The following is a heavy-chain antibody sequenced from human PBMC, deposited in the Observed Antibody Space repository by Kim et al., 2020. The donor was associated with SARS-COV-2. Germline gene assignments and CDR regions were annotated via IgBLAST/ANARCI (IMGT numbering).Heavy chain of an antibody. Sequence: GGSLRLSCAASGFTFSSYAMHWVRQAPGKGLEWVAVIWYDGSNKYYADSVKGRFTISRDNSKNTLYLQMNSLRAEDTAVYYCAKDGDQLELRFDYWGQGTLVTVSS. CDR3: AKDGDQLELRFDY. D-gene: IGHD1-7*01. V-gene: IGHV3-33*06. J-gene: IGHJ4*02. CDR1: GFTFSSYA. CDR2: IWYDGSNK.